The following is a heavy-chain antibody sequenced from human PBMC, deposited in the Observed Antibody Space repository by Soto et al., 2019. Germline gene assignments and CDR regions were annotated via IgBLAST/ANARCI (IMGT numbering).Heavy chain of an antibody. D-gene: IGHD2-2*01. J-gene: IGHJ5*02. CDR3: ARERCSSTSCYGYNWFDP. CDR2: ISAYNGNT. V-gene: IGHV1-18*01. CDR1: GYTFTGYG. Sequence: GASVKVSCKASGYTFTGYGISWVRQAPGQGLEWMGWISAYNGNTNYAQKLQGRVTMTTDTSTSTAYMELRSLRSDDTAVYYCARERCSSTSCYGYNWFDPWGQGTLVTVSS.